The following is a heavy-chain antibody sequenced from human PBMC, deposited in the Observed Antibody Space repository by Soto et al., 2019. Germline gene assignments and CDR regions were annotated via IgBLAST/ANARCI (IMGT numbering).Heavy chain of an antibody. V-gene: IGHV2-70*01. CDR1: GFSLSTSGMC. CDR2: IDWDDDK. CDR3: ARLTYYDILTGSTAYYFDY. J-gene: IGHJ4*02. Sequence: SGATLVNPTQTLTLTCTFSGFSLSTSGMCVSWIRQPPGKALEWLALIDWDDDKYYSTSLKTRLTISKDTSKNQVVLTMTNMDPVDTATYYCARLTYYDILTGSTAYYFDYWGQGTLVTVSS. D-gene: IGHD3-9*01.